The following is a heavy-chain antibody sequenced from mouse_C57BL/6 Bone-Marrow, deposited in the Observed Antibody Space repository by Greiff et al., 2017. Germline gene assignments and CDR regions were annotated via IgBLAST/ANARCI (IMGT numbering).Heavy chain of an antibody. D-gene: IGHD4-1*01. V-gene: IGHV1-55*01. CDR1: GYTFTSYW. CDR3: AREANWDAY. CDR2: IYPGSGST. J-gene: IGHJ3*01. Sequence: QVHVKQPGAELVKPGASVKMSCKASGYTFTSYWITWVKQRPGQGLEWIGDIYPGSGSTNYNEKFKSKATLTVDTSSSTAYMQLSSLTSEDAAVYYCAREANWDAYWGQGTLVTVSA.